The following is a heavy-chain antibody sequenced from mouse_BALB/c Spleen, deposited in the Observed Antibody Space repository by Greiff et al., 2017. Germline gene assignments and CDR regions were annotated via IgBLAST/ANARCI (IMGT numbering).Heavy chain of an antibody. CDR2: ISSGGSYT. CDR3: ARQNDGYYLLY. D-gene: IGHD2-3*01. J-gene: IGHJ4*01. V-gene: IGHV5-9-3*01. CDR1: GFTFSSYA. Sequence: EVQVVESGGGLVKPGGSLKLSCAASGFTFSSYAMSWVRQTPEKRLEWVATISSGGSYTYYPDSVKGRFTISRDNAKNTLYLQMSSLRSEDTAMYYCARQNDGYYLLYWGQGTSVTVSS.